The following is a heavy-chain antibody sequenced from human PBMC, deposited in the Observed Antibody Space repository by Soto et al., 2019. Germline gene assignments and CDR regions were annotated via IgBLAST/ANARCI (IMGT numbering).Heavy chain of an antibody. D-gene: IGHD1-7*01. J-gene: IGHJ4*02. V-gene: IGHV4-4*02. CDR3: ASRDPGTSVDY. CDR2: IYRTGST. Sequence: QVQLQESGPGLVKRSGTLSLTCAVSGGSFTSNNWWTWVRQPPGQGLEWIGEIYRTGSTNYNPSLKSRVTISLDKSENQFSLKVTSLTAADTAVYYCASRDPGTSVDYWGQGTLVTVSS. CDR1: GGSFTSNNW.